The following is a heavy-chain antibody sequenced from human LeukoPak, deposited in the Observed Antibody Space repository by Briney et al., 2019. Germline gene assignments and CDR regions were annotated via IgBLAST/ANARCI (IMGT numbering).Heavy chain of an antibody. Sequence: GGSLRLSCAASGFTFSSYSMNWVRQAPGKGLEWVSSISSSSSYIYYADSVKGRFTISRDNAKNSLYLQMNSLRAEDTAVYYCASMGIAVAGTYYWGQGTLVTVSS. CDR3: ASMGIAVAGTYY. V-gene: IGHV3-21*01. CDR1: GFTFSSYS. J-gene: IGHJ4*02. D-gene: IGHD6-19*01. CDR2: ISSSSSYI.